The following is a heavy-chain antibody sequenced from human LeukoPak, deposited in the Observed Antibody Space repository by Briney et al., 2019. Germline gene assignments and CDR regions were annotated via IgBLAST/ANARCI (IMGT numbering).Heavy chain of an antibody. Sequence: ASVKVSCKASGYTFTGYYMHWVRQAPGQGLEWMGWINPDSGGTNYAQKFQGRVTITADKSTSTAYMELSSLRSEDTAVYYCARGVAVAGTDFYYMDVWGKGTTVTVSS. J-gene: IGHJ6*03. CDR1: GYTFTGYY. CDR2: INPDSGGT. CDR3: ARGVAVAGTDFYYMDV. D-gene: IGHD6-19*01. V-gene: IGHV1-2*02.